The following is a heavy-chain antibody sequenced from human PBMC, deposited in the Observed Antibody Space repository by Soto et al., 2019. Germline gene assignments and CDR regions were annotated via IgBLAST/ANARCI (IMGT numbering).Heavy chain of an antibody. D-gene: IGHD2-15*01. V-gene: IGHV3-7*01. Sequence: EVQLVESGGGLVQSGGSLRLSCLASGFSLTPYWMSWVRQTPGKGLEWVAKINEDGSKRDYMESVEGPFTISKDNAKNLVSPQMGSLRVEGTAMYYRTRWDGGCNGGSCFFDSWGQGTLVTVSS. CDR2: INEDGSKR. CDR3: TRWDGGCNGGSCFFDS. CDR1: GFSLTPYW. J-gene: IGHJ4*02.